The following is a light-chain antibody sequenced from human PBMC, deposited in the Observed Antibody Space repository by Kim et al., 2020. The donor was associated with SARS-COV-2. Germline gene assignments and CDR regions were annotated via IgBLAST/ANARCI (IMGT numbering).Light chain of an antibody. J-gene: IGLJ3*02. CDR1: SSDVGSYNR. CDR2: EVS. CDR3: SSYTSSSTWV. V-gene: IGLV2-18*02. Sequence: GQSVTISCTGTSSDVGSYNRVSWYQQPQGTAPKLMIYEVSNRPSGVPDRFSGSKSGNTASLTISGLQAEDEADYYCSSYTSSSTWVFGGGTQLTVL.